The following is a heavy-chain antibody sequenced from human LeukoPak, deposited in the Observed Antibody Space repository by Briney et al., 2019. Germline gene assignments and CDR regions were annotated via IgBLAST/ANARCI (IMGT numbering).Heavy chain of an antibody. V-gene: IGHV3-21*01. Sequence: GGSLRLSCAASAFAFSSYTMNWVRQAPGKGLEWVSSISSSSSYIYYADSVKGRFTISRDNSKNTLYLQMNSLRAEDTAVYYCATFTVALAWWFDPWGQGTLVTVSS. CDR3: ATFTVALAWWFDP. CDR2: ISSSSSYI. J-gene: IGHJ5*02. CDR1: AFAFSSYT. D-gene: IGHD4-23*01.